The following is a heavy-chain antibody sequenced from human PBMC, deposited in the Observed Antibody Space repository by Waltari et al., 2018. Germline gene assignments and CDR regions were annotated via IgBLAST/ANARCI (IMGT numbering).Heavy chain of an antibody. J-gene: IGHJ4*02. D-gene: IGHD4-17*01. CDR2: INPNRGGK. CDR3: ARADDDYGDYDPFDY. Sequence: QVQLVQSGAEVKKPGASVKVSCKASGYTFTGYYMHWVRQAPGQGLEWMGWINPNRGGKNYAQKFQGRVTMTRDTSISTAYMELSRLRSDDTAVYYCARADDDYGDYDPFDYWGQGTLVTVSS. V-gene: IGHV1-2*02. CDR1: GYTFTGYY.